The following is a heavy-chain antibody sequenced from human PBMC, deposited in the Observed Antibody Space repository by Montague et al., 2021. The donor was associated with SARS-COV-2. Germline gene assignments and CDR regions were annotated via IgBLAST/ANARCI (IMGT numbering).Heavy chain of an antibody. J-gene: IGHJ5*02. D-gene: IGHD3-9*01. CDR3: ARERGVVRYFDRSATGGWFDP. CDR1: GGSISSGSYY. V-gene: IGHV4-61*02. CDR2: FYTSGST. Sequence: TLSLTCTVSGGSISSGSYYWSWVRQPAGKALEWIGRFYTSGSTNYNPSLKSRVTISVDTSKNQFSLKLSSVTAADTAVYYCARERGVVRYFDRSATGGWFDPWGQGTLVTVSS.